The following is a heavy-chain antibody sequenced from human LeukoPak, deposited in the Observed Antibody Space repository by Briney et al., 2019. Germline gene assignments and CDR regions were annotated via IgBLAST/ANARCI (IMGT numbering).Heavy chain of an antibody. CDR2: IYTTGSS. CDR1: GGSISSGTYY. J-gene: IGHJ5*02. D-gene: IGHD3-22*01. V-gene: IGHV4-61*02. CDR3: ARARYYYDSSGYFGFDP. Sequence: SETLSLTCTVSGGSISSGTYYWSWIRQPAGKGLEWIGRIYTTGSSNYNPSLKSRVTISVDTSKNQFSLKLSSVTAADTAVYYCARARYYYDSSGYFGFDPWGQGTLVTVSS.